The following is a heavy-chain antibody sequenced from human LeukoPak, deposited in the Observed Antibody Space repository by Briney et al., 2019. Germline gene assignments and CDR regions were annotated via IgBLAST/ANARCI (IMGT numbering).Heavy chain of an antibody. CDR2: IYYSGST. J-gene: IGHJ3*02. D-gene: IGHD6-13*01. V-gene: IGHV4-30-4*01. Sequence: LRLSCAASGSTFSNYAMSWVRQAPGKGLEWIGYIYYSGSTYYNPSLKSRVTISVDTSKNQFSLKLSSVTAADTAVYYCARDRYSSSLHRGAFDIWGQGTMVTVSS. CDR1: GSTFSNYA. CDR3: ARDRYSSSLHRGAFDI.